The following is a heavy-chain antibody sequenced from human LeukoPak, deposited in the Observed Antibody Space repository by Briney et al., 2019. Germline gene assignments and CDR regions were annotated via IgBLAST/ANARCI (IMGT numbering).Heavy chain of an antibody. J-gene: IGHJ4*02. CDR3: AREYYYVSGSYLGY. CDR1: GFTFSDYY. Sequence: GGSLRLSCAASGFTFSDYYMSWIRQAPGKGLEWVSYISSSGSTIYYADSVKGRFTISRDNAKNSLYLQMNSLRVEDTAVYYCAREYYYVSGSYLGYWGQGTLVTVSS. V-gene: IGHV3-11*01. CDR2: ISSSGSTI. D-gene: IGHD3-10*01.